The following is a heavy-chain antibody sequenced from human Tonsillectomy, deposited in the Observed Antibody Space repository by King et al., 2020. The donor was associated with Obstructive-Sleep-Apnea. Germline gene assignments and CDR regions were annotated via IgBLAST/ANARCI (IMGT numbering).Heavy chain of an antibody. D-gene: IGHD5-12*01. Sequence: VQLVESGGGLVQPGGSLRLSCAASGFTFSWYWMHWVRQAPGKGLVWVSRINSDGSTTTYADSVKGRFTISRDNAKNTLYLQMSSLRAEDTAVYYCAGAEKGGFAYWGQGTLATVSS. CDR2: INSDGSTT. J-gene: IGHJ4*02. CDR3: AGAEKGGFAY. CDR1: GFTFSWYW. V-gene: IGHV3-74*01.